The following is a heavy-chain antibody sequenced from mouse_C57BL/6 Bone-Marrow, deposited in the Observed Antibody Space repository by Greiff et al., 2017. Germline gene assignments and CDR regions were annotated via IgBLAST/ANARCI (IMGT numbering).Heavy chain of an antibody. Sequence: QVQLQQPGAELVRPGSSVKLSCKASGYTFTSYWMHWVKQRPIQGLEWIGNIDPSDSETHYNQKFKDKATLTVDKSSSTAYMQLSSLTSEDAAVYYCARSRWAGFAYWGQGTLVTVSA. J-gene: IGHJ3*01. D-gene: IGHD1-1*02. CDR2: IDPSDSET. CDR3: ARSRWAGFAY. V-gene: IGHV1-52*01. CDR1: GYTFTSYW.